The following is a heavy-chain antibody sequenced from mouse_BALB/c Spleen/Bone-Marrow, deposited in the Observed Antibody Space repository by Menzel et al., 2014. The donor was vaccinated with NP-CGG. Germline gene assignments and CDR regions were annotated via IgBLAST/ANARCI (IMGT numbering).Heavy chain of an antibody. CDR2: IDPANGNT. J-gene: IGHJ3*01. D-gene: IGHD2-3*01. Sequence: EVTLVESGAELVKPGAPVKLSCTASGFNIKDTYMHWVKQRPEQGLEWIGGIDPANGNTKYDPKFLGKATITADTSSNTAYLQLSSLTSEDTAVYYCVRGGWLLPFAYWGQGTLVTVSA. V-gene: IGHV14-3*02. CDR1: GFNIKDTY. CDR3: VRGGWLLPFAY.